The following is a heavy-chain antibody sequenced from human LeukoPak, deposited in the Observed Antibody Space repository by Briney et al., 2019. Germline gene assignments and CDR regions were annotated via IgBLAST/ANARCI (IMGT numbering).Heavy chain of an antibody. CDR1: GFTFSSYS. D-gene: IGHD3-22*01. J-gene: IGHJ4*02. V-gene: IGHV3-21*04. CDR2: ISGLTTYI. Sequence: GESLRLSCAASGFTFSSYSMNWVRQAPGKGLEWVSSISGLTTYIYYADSLKGRFTISRDNAKNSLFLQMNSLRAEDTAVYYCALTGETTYYYDSSGYYYDYWGQGTLVTVSS. CDR3: ALTGETTYYYDSSGYYYDY.